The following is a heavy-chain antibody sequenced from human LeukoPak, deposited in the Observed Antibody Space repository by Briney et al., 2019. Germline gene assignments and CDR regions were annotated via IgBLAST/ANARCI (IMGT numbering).Heavy chain of an antibody. Sequence: SETLTLTCSVSGGSISSDYWRWIRQPPGKGLEWVGYVFYSGSTNYNPSFKSRVTISIDASKTHCSRKLSSVIAADTAVYYCARFREVLGYYYGMDVWGKGARVTVSS. J-gene: IGHJ6*04. CDR2: VFYSGST. CDR1: GGSISSDY. D-gene: IGHD3-16*01. CDR3: ARFREVLGYYYGMDV. V-gene: IGHV4-59*01.